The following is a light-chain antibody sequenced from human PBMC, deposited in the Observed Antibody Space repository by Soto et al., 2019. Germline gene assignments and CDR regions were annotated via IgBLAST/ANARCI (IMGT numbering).Light chain of an antibody. CDR3: MQASQFPWT. Sequence: EIVMTQTPLSSPVTLGQPASISCRSSQSLVHSTDGNTYLSWLQQRPGQPPRLLIYKISNRFSGVPDRFSGSGAGSEFTLKISKVEAEDVGIYYCMQASQFPWTFGQGTKVEIK. J-gene: IGKJ1*01. CDR2: KIS. CDR1: QSLVHSTDGNTY. V-gene: IGKV2-24*01.